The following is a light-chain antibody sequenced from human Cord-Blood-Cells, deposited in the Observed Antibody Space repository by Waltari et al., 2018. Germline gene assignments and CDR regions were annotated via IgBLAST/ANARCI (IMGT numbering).Light chain of an antibody. CDR1: QSVSSN. CDR3: QQYNKWTTWK. J-gene: IGKJ1*01. Sequence: EIVMTQSPATLSVSPGERATLSCRASQSVSSNLAWYQQKPGQAPRLLIYGASTRATGIPARFSGSGSGTEFTLKISSMQYEDFAVYYCQQYNKWTTWKLGKGKKVEIK. CDR2: GAS. V-gene: IGKV3-15*01.